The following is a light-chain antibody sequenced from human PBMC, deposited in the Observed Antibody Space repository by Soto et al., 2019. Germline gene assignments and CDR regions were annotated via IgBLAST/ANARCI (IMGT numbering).Light chain of an antibody. CDR3: CTYTSSGTYV. J-gene: IGLJ1*01. CDR2: EVT. V-gene: IGLV2-14*01. Sequence: QSALTQPASVSGSPGQSITISCTGTSSDVGGYNYVSWYQQHPDKVPILIIYEVTIRPSGVSNRFSASKSGNTASLTISGLQAEDEADYYCCTYTSSGTYVIGTGTKVTVL. CDR1: SSDVGGYNY.